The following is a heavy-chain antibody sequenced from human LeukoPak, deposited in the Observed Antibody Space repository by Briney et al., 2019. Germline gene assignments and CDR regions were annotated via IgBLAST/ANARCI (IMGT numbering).Heavy chain of an antibody. CDR1: GGSFSGYY. D-gene: IGHD3-22*01. V-gene: IGHV4-34*01. J-gene: IGHJ4*02. Sequence: SETLSLTCAVYGGSFSGYYWSWIRQPPGKGLEWIGEINHSGSTNYNPSLKSRVTISVDTSKNQFSLKLSSVTAADTAVYYCARHIVVVIKGPFDYWGQGTLVTVSS. CDR3: ARHIVVVIKGPFDY. CDR2: INHSGST.